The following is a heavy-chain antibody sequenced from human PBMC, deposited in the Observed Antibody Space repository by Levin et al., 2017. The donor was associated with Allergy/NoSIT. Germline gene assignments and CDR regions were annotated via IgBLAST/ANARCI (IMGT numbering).Heavy chain of an antibody. Sequence: SLKVSCAASGFTFSSYAMHWVRQAPGKGLEWVAVISYDGSNKYYADSVKGRFTISRDNSKNTLYLQMNSLRAEDTAVYYCAREGSGYYFYYGMDVWGQGTTVTVSS. CDR3: AREGSGYYFYYGMDV. D-gene: IGHD2-15*01. CDR2: ISYDGSNK. J-gene: IGHJ6*02. CDR1: GFTFSSYA. V-gene: IGHV3-30*04.